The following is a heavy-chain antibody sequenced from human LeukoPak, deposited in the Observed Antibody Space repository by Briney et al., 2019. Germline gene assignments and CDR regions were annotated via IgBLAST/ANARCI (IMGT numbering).Heavy chain of an antibody. CDR3: ATQQLVRFVLRFQH. D-gene: IGHD6-13*01. J-gene: IGHJ1*01. CDR2: INPSGGST. V-gene: IGHV1-46*01. Sequence: ASVKLSCKASGYIFTSHYMNWVRQAPGQGLEWMGIINPSGGSTSYAQKFQGRVTMTEDTSTNTAYMELSSLRSEDTAVYYCATQQLVRFVLRFQHWGQGTLVTVSS. CDR1: GYIFTSHY.